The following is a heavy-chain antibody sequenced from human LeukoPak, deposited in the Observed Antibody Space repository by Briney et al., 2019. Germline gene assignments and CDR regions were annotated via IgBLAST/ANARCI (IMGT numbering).Heavy chain of an antibody. CDR3: ARGTTYYYDSSGCYLGTPVGY. CDR2: INPSGGST. CDR1: GYTFTSYY. V-gene: IGHV1-46*01. D-gene: IGHD3-22*01. J-gene: IGHJ4*02. Sequence: ASVKVSCKASGYTFTSYYMHWVRQAPGQGLEWMGIINPSGGSTSYAQKFQGRVTMTRDTSTSTVYMELSSLRSEDTAVYYCARGTTYYYDSSGCYLGTPVGYWGQGTLVTVSS.